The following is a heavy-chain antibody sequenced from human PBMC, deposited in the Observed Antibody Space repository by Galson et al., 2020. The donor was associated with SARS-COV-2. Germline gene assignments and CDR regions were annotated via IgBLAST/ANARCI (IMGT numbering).Heavy chain of an antibody. J-gene: IGHJ3*02. Sequence: ASVKVSCKASGYTFTSYGISWVRQAPGQGLEWMGWISAYNGNTNYAQKLQGRVTMTRDTSISIAYMELSRLRSDDTAVYYCARDGTAMVTNGFDIWGQGTMVTVSS. CDR1: GYTFTSYG. CDR3: ARDGTAMVTNGFDI. CDR2: ISAYNGNT. D-gene: IGHD5-18*01. V-gene: IGHV1-18*04.